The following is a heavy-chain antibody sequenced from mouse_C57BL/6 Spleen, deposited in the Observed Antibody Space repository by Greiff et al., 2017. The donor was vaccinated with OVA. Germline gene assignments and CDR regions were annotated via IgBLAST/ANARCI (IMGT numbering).Heavy chain of an antibody. D-gene: IGHD1-1*01. CDR1: GYTFTSYW. CDR2: IDPSDSYT. J-gene: IGHJ4*01. Sequence: VQLQQPGAELVMPGASVKLSCKASGYTFTSYWMHWVKQRPGQGLEWIGEIDPSDSYTNYNQKFKGKSTLTVDKSSSTAYLQLSSLTSEDSAVYYCALSYYYGRSFYAMDYWGQGTSVTVSS. V-gene: IGHV1-69*01. CDR3: ALSYYYGRSFYAMDY.